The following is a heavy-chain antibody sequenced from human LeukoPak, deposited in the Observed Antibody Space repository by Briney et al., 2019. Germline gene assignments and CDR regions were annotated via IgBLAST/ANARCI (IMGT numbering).Heavy chain of an antibody. D-gene: IGHD1-20*01. CDR1: GFTFSSYA. CDR3: ARAYNSSLKPHDY. CDR2: ISYDGSNK. V-gene: IGHV3-30-3*01. J-gene: IGHJ4*02. Sequence: GGSLRLFCAASGFTFSSYAMHWVRQAPGKGLEWVAVISYDGSNKYYADSVKGRFTISRDNSKNTLYLQMNSLRAEDTAVYYCARAYNSSLKPHDYWGQGTLVTVSS.